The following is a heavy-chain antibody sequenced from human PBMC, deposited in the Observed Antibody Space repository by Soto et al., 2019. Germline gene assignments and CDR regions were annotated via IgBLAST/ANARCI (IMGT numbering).Heavy chain of an antibody. D-gene: IGHD1-7*01. CDR3: ARANRNYLLSSP. CDR2: MNPNSANT. J-gene: IGHJ5*02. CDR1: GYTFSNYD. Sequence: QVHLVQSGAEVREPGASVKVSCKASGYTFSNYDIAWVRQATGQGLEWIGWMNPNSANTGYTQKFQGRVTMTSDSSISTAYMELSSLTSEDTTMYFFARANRNYLLSSPWGQGTLVTVST. V-gene: IGHV1-8*01.